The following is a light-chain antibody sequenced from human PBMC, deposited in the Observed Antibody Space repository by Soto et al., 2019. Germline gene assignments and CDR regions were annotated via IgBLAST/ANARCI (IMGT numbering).Light chain of an antibody. CDR2: DAS. CDR3: QQRSNT. V-gene: IGKV3-11*01. CDR1: QSVSSY. Sequence: EIVLTQSPATLSLSLGERATLFCRASQSVSSYLAWYQQKPGQPPRLLIYDASNRATGIPARFSGSGSGTDFTLTISSLEPEDFAVYYCQQRSNTFGPGTKVDIK. J-gene: IGKJ3*01.